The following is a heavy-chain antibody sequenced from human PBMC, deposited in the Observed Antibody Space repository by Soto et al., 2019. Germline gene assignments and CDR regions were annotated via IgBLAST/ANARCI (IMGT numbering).Heavy chain of an antibody. Sequence: ASVKVSCKASGYTFTGYYMHWVRQAPGQGLEWMGWINPNSGGTNYAQKFQGRVTMTRDTSISTAYMELSRLRSDDTAVYYCARDDPNWGAPDYWGQGTLVTVSS. V-gene: IGHV1-2*02. CDR1: GYTFTGYY. CDR2: INPNSGGT. CDR3: ARDDPNWGAPDY. J-gene: IGHJ4*02. D-gene: IGHD7-27*01.